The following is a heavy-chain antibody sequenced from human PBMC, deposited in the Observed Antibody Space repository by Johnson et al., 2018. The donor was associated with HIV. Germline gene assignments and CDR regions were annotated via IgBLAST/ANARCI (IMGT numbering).Heavy chain of an antibody. CDR2: ISYDGSNK. Sequence: QVQLVESGGGVVQPGRSLRLSCAASGFTFSSYAMHWVRQAPGKGLEWVAVISYDGSNKYYADSVKGRFTISRDNSKNTLYLQMNSLRPEDTAVYYCTKVWGFYYGQYQDAFDIWGQGTMVTVSS. V-gene: IGHV3-30-3*01. J-gene: IGHJ3*02. CDR3: TKVWGFYYGQYQDAFDI. D-gene: IGHD3-10*01. CDR1: GFTFSSYA.